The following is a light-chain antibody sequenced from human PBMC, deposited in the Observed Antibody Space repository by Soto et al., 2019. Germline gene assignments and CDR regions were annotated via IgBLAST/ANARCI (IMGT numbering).Light chain of an antibody. Sequence: QAVVTQPPSASGSPGQSVTISCTGTGSDVGGYNYVSWYQQHPGKAPKLMIYEVNKRPSGVPDRFSGSKSGNTASLTVSGLQAEDEADYYCSSYAGSNNLVFGGGTKLTVL. V-gene: IGLV2-8*01. CDR2: EVN. J-gene: IGLJ2*01. CDR3: SSYAGSNNLV. CDR1: GSDVGGYNY.